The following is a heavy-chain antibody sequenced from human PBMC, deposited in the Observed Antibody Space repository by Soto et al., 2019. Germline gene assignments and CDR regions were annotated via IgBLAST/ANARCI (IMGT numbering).Heavy chain of an antibody. CDR1: GGSFSGYY. CDR2: INHSGNT. CDR3: ARTGGMDV. Sequence: QVQLQQWGTGLLKPSETLSLTCAVYGGSFSGYYWSWLRQPPGKGPEWIGEINHSGNTKYNPSLESRVTISVDTYKNQFSLKLNSVSAADTAVYYCARTGGMDVWSQGATVTVSS. J-gene: IGHJ6*02. V-gene: IGHV4-34*01.